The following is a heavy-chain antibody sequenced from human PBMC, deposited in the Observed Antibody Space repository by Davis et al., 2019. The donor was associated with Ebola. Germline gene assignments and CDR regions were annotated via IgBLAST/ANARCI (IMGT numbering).Heavy chain of an antibody. Sequence: GGSLRLSCAASGFTFYRYEMNWVRQAPGKGLEWVSYISGSATSTFYADSVKGRFTISRDNARDSLYLQMYSLRVEDTAIYYCARDAFSLSRYDTEDHWGQGTLVTVSS. D-gene: IGHD3-9*01. CDR2: ISGSATST. CDR1: GFTFYRYE. J-gene: IGHJ4*02. CDR3: ARDAFSLSRYDTEDH. V-gene: IGHV3-48*03.